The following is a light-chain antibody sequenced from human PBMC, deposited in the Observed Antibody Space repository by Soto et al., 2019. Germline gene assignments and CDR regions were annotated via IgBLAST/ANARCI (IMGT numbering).Light chain of an antibody. CDR1: QSVNSGY. Sequence: EIVLTQSPATLSLSPGERATLSCRASQSVNSGYLAWFQQKPGRAPRILIFGTSGRATGIPDRFSGNGSRTDFTLTISRVEPEDSAVYYCQQYGDSVFTFGPETKVEIK. CDR2: GTS. J-gene: IGKJ3*01. CDR3: QQYGDSVFT. V-gene: IGKV3-20*01.